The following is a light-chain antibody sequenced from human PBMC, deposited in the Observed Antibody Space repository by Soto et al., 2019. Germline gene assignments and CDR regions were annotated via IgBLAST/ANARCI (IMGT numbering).Light chain of an antibody. CDR3: QQRINWPLT. CDR1: QSVTTF. Sequence: EIVLTQSPVTLSLSPGERATLSCRASQSVTTFLAWYQQKPGQAPRLLIYDVSKRATGIPARLSGSGSGTDFTLIISSLEPEDSAVYYCQQRINWPLTFGGGTKVEIK. CDR2: DVS. V-gene: IGKV3-11*01. J-gene: IGKJ4*01.